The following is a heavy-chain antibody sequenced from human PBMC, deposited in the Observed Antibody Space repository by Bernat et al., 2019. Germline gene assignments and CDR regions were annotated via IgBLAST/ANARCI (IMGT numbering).Heavy chain of an antibody. J-gene: IGHJ5*02. V-gene: IGHV1-3*01. CDR3: ARDGGNYVASGIIENWFDP. CDR1: GYTFSSYA. D-gene: IGHD4-23*01. Sequence: QVQLVQSGAEVKKPGASLKVSCKASGYTFSSYAMHWVRQAPGQSLEWMGWINAGNGNTKYSQKLQDRVTITRDTSASTAYMELSSLRSEDTAVYYCARDGGNYVASGIIENWFDPWGQGTLVTVSS. CDR2: INAGNGNT.